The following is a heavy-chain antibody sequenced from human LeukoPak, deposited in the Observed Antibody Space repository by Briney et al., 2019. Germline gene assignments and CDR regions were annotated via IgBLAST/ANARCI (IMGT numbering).Heavy chain of an antibody. CDR3: ARDMGDTATLDY. D-gene: IGHD5-18*01. CDR1: GYTFTGYY. J-gene: IGHJ4*02. V-gene: IGHV1-2*02. Sequence: ASVKVSCKAPGYTFTGYYMHWVRQAPGQGLEWMGWINPNSGGTNYAQKFQGRVTMTRDTSISTAYMELSRLRSDDTAVYYCARDMGDTATLDYWGQGTLVTVSS. CDR2: INPNSGGT.